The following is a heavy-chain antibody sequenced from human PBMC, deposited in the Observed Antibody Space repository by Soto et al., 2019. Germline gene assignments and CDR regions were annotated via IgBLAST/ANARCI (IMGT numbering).Heavy chain of an antibody. J-gene: IGHJ3*01. CDR1: GFTISGKKY. Sequence: DVQLVESGGGLIQPGESLRLSCAAFGFTISGKKYVAWVRQAPGKGLEWVSALYDLDGSFYAASVKGRFTTSSDSSKTTVYLQMNDLRPEDTAVYYCATWHEREHAYDVWGQGTTVTVSS. V-gene: IGHV3-53*01. CDR3: ATWHEREHAYDV. CDR2: LYDLDGS. D-gene: IGHD1-1*01.